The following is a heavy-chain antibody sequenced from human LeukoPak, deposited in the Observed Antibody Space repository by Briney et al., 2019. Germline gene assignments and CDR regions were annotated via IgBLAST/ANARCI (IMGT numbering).Heavy chain of an antibody. J-gene: IGHJ4*02. V-gene: IGHV3-7*01. CDR3: ARALAARPPGSAVFDY. Sequence: GGSLRLSCAASGFTFSSYWMSWVRQAPGKGLEWVANIKQDGSEKYYVDSVKGRFTISRDNAKNSLYLQMNSLRAEDTAVYYCARALAARPPGSAVFDYWGQGTLVTVSS. D-gene: IGHD6-6*01. CDR1: GFTFSSYW. CDR2: IKQDGSEK.